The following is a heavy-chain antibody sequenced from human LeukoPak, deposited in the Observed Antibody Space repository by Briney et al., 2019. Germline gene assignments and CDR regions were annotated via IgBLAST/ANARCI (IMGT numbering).Heavy chain of an antibody. D-gene: IGHD3-22*01. CDR1: GFRFSGYS. V-gene: IGHV3-48*01. J-gene: IGHJ4*02. CDR2: ISSSSSTI. Sequence: GGSLRLSCAASGFRFSGYSMNWVRQAPGMGLERIAYISSSSSTIYYAVSVKGRFTISRDNAENSLYLQMNSLRAEDTAVYYCVRDYHNYDIGGYYLDYWGQGTLVTVSS. CDR3: VRDYHNYDIGGYYLDY.